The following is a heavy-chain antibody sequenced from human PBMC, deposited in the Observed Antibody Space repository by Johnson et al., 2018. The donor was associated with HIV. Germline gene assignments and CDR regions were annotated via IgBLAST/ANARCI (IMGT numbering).Heavy chain of an antibody. J-gene: IGHJ3*02. CDR1: GFTFSSYA. V-gene: IGHV3-23*04. CDR2: ISGSGGST. CDR3: AKRRGVFYDAFDI. Sequence: VQLVESGGGVVRPGGSLRLSCAASGFTFSSYAMSWVRQAPGKGLEWVSAISGSGGSTYYADSVTGRFTLSRDNSQNTLYLQMNSLRAEDTAVYYCAKRRGVFYDAFDIWGQGTMVTVSS. D-gene: IGHD6-13*01.